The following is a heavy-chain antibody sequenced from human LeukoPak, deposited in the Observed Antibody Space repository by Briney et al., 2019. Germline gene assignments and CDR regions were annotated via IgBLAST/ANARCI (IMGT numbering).Heavy chain of an antibody. Sequence: SQTLSLTCAVSARSISIGGYSWSWIRQPPGKGLEWIGYIYHSGSTYYNPSLKSRFTITVHRSKNQFSLKLSCVSAADTAVYYCARYLYPAFDIWGQGTMVTVSS. V-gene: IGHV4-30-2*01. CDR3: ARYLYPAFDI. CDR2: IYHSGST. CDR1: ARSISIGGYS. J-gene: IGHJ3*02.